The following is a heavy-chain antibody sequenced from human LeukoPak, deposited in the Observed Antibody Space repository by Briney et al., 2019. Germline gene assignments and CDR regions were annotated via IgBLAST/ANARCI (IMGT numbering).Heavy chain of an antibody. J-gene: IGHJ4*02. CDR2: INHSGST. D-gene: IGHD4-17*01. V-gene: IGHV4-31*03. Sequence: PSETLSLTCTVSGGSISSGGYYWSWIRQHPGKGLEWIGEINHSGSTNYNPSLKSRVTISVDTSKNQFSLRLSSVTAADTAVYYCARVFYGDYAVPFDYWGQGTLVTVSS. CDR3: ARVFYGDYAVPFDY. CDR1: GGSISSGGYY.